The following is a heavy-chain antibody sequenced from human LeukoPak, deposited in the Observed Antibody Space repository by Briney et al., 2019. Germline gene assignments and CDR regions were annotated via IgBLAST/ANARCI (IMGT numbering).Heavy chain of an antibody. V-gene: IGHV3-74*01. CDR3: ARDRCSSTSCSLGFLDV. D-gene: IGHD2-2*01. CDR1: GFTFSTYW. Sequence: GGSLRLSCAASGFTFSTYWIHWVRHAPGKGLVWVSRINIDGSRTNYADSVKGRFTISRDNDKNTLYLQMNSLRAEDTAVYYCARDRCSSTSCSLGFLDVWGKGTTVTVSS. J-gene: IGHJ6*04. CDR2: INIDGSRT.